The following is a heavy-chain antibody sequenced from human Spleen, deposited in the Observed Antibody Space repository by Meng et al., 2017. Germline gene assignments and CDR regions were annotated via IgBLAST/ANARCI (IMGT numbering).Heavy chain of an antibody. D-gene: IGHD2-2*02. CDR2: IKEHGSEK. CDR3: AKSSYSITWERDY. J-gene: IGHJ4*02. V-gene: IGHV3-7*01. Sequence: GESLKISCAASGFIFTSYWMSWVRQAPGKGLEWVANIKEHGSEKDYVDSVEGRFTISRDNAKNSLYLQMNSLRVEDTAVYYCAKSSYSITWERDYWGQGTLVTVSS. CDR1: GFIFTSYW.